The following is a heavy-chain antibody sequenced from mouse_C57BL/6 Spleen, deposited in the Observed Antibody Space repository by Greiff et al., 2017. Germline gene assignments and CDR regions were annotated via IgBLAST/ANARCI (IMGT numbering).Heavy chain of an antibody. V-gene: IGHV14-4*01. CDR1: GFNIKDDY. D-gene: IGHD1-1*01. Sequence: EVKLQESGAELVRPGASVKLSCTASGFNIKDDYMHWVKQRPEQGLEWIGWIDPENGDTEYASKFQGKATITADTSSNTAYLQLSSLTSEDTAVYYCTLITTGYWGQGTTLTVSS. J-gene: IGHJ2*01. CDR3: TLITTGY. CDR2: IDPENGDT.